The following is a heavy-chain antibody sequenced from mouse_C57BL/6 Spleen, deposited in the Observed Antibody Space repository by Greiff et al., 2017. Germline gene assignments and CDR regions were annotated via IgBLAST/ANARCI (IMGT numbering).Heavy chain of an antibody. Sequence: QVQLQQPGAELVRPGTSVKLSCKASGYTFTSYWMHWVKQRPGQGLEWIGVIDPSDSYTNYNQKFKGKATLTVDTSYSTAYMQLSSLTSEDSAVYYCARGAGIGYYAMDYWGQGTSGTVSS. D-gene: IGHD3-3*01. CDR1: GYTFTSYW. J-gene: IGHJ4*01. CDR3: ARGAGIGYYAMDY. V-gene: IGHV1-59*01. CDR2: IDPSDSYT.